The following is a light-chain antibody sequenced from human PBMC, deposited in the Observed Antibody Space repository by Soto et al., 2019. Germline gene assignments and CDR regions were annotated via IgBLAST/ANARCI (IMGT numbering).Light chain of an antibody. V-gene: IGKV1-39*01. CDR2: AAS. Sequence: IQMTQSPSSLSASVGDRVTITCRASHNIDTYLNWYQQKPGKAPILLIYAASSLQSGVPSRFSGSGSGTYFTLTISSLQPEDFATYYCQQTYSLPPDITFGQGTRLDIK. CDR3: QQTYSLPPDIT. CDR1: HNIDTY. J-gene: IGKJ5*01.